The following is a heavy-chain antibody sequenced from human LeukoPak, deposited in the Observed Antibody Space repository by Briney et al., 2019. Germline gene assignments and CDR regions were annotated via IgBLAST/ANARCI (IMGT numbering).Heavy chain of an antibody. CDR3: AKERLELLWFGEPDFDY. D-gene: IGHD3-10*01. J-gene: IGHJ4*02. CDR1: GFTFSSYG. CDR2: IPYDGSNK. V-gene: IGHV3-30*18. Sequence: PGRSLRLSCAASGFTFSSYGMHWVRQAPGKGLEWVAVIPYDGSNKYYADSVKGRFTISRDNSKNTLYLQMNSLRAEDTAVYYCAKERLELLWFGEPDFDYWGQGTLVTVSS.